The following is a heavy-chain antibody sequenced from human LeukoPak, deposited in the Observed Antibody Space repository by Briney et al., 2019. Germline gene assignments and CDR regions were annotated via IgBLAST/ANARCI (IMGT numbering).Heavy chain of an antibody. V-gene: IGHV4-30-4*07. J-gene: IGHJ5*02. Sequence: SETLSLTCAVSGGSISRSGYFWSWIRQPPGKGLDWIAYIYYTGSTYYNPSLKSRVTISLDTSKNQFSLKLTSVTAADTAVYYCARGGDSSGYEGRFDPWAQGTLVTVSS. CDR1: GGSISRSGYF. CDR3: ARGGDSSGYEGRFDP. CDR2: IYYTGST. D-gene: IGHD3-22*01.